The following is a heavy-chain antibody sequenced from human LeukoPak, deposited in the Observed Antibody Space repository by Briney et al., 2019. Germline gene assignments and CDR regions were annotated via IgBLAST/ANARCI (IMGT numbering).Heavy chain of an antibody. Sequence: PGGSLRLSCEASGFTFSRHWLTWVRQAPGKGLEWVGNIDGAGGEKHYVDSVKGRFTISRDNAKTSLYLQMNSLRAEDTAVYYCARDRVLWFGKDAFDIWGQGTMVTVSS. CDR1: GFTFSRHW. D-gene: IGHD3-10*01. J-gene: IGHJ3*02. V-gene: IGHV3-7*01. CDR3: ARDRVLWFGKDAFDI. CDR2: IDGAGGEK.